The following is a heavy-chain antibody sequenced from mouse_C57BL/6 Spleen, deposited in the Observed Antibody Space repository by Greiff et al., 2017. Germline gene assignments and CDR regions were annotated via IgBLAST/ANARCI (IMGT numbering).Heavy chain of an antibody. D-gene: IGHD3-1*01. CDR2: ISSGSSTI. J-gene: IGHJ2*01. V-gene: IGHV5-17*01. Sequence: DVMLVESGGGLVKPGGSLKLSCAASGFTFSDYGMHWVRQAPEKGLEWVAYISSGSSTIYYADTVKGRFTISKDNAKNTLFLQMASLRSEDTAMYYCASEKDCISSGPHFGYWGQGTTLTVSS. CDR1: GFTFSDYG. CDR3: ASEKDCISSGPHFGY.